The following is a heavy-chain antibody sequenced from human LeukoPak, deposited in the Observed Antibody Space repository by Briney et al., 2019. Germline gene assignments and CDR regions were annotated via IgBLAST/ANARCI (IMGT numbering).Heavy chain of an antibody. CDR3: AKDNREWEYFWSGYYFDAFDI. CDR2: ISGSGGST. V-gene: IGHV3-23*01. Sequence: GGSLRLSCAASGFTFSSYAMSWVRQAPGKGLEWVSAISGSGGSTYYADSVKGRFTISRDNSKNTLYLQMNSLRAEDTAVYYCAKDNREWEYFWSGYYFDAFDIWGQGTMVTVSS. J-gene: IGHJ3*02. CDR1: GFTFSSYA. D-gene: IGHD3-3*01.